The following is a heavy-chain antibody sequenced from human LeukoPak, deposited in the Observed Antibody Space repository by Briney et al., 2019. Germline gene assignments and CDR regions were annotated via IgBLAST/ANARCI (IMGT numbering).Heavy chain of an antibody. Sequence: SQTLSLTCTASGGSISSGGYYWSWIRQHPGKGLEWIGYIYYSGSTYYNPSLKSRVTISVDTSKNQFSLKLSSVTAADTAVYYCASFCSGGSCGATYWFDPWGQGTLVTVSS. J-gene: IGHJ5*02. CDR3: ASFCSGGSCGATYWFDP. CDR1: GGSISSGGYY. V-gene: IGHV4-31*03. D-gene: IGHD2-15*01. CDR2: IYYSGST.